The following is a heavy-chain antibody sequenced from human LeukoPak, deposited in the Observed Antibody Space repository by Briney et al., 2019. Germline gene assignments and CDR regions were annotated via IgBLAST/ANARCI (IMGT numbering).Heavy chain of an antibody. J-gene: IGHJ4*02. CDR1: GFTFSNYA. D-gene: IGHD6-13*01. CDR3: ATNTSSWPFDY. Sequence: PGGSLRLSCAASGFTFSNYAMSWVRQAPGKGLEWVSTISGSGAGTYYADSVKGRFTISRDNSKNTLYLQMHSLRAEDTAVYYCATNTSSWPFDYWGQGTLVTVSS. V-gene: IGHV3-23*01. CDR2: ISGSGAGT.